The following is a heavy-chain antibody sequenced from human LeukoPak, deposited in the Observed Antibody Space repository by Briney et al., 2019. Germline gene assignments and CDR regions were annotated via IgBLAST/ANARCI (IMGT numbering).Heavy chain of an antibody. CDR3: ARQGLVPAAIRHGFDP. CDR2: IYYSGST. D-gene: IGHD2-2*02. J-gene: IGHJ5*02. CDR1: GGSISSSSYY. V-gene: IGHV4-39*01. Sequence: SETLSLTCTVSGGSISSSSYYWRWIRQPPGKGLEWIGSIYYSGSTYYNPSLKSRVTISVDTSKNQFSLKLSSVTAADTAVYYCARQGLVPAAIRHGFDPWGQGTLVTVSS.